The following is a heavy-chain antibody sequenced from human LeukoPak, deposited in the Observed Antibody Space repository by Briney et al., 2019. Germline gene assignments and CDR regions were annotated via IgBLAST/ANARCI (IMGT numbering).Heavy chain of an antibody. CDR2: INPNSGGT. D-gene: IGHD3-10*01. V-gene: IGHV1-2*02. CDR3: ARDRITMVRGAYNWFDP. J-gene: IGHJ5*02. Sequence: ASVKVSCKASGYTFTGYYMHWVRQAPGQGLGWMGWINPNSGGTNYAQRFQGRVTMTRDTSISTAYMELSRLRSDDTAVYYCARDRITMVRGAYNWFDPWGQGTLVTVSS. CDR1: GYTFTGYY.